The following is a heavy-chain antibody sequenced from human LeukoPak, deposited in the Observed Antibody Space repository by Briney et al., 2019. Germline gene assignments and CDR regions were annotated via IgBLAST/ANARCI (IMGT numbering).Heavy chain of an antibody. V-gene: IGHV4-34*01. Sequence: AETLSLTCAVYGGSFSGYYWSWIRQPPGKGLECIGEINHSGSTNYNPSLKSRVTISVDTSKNQFSLKLSSVTAADTAVYYCARSSAPNYYGSGSYYNVWGQGTLVAVSS. CDR1: GGSFSGYY. D-gene: IGHD3-10*01. J-gene: IGHJ4*02. CDR3: ARSSAPNYYGSGSYYNV. CDR2: INHSGST.